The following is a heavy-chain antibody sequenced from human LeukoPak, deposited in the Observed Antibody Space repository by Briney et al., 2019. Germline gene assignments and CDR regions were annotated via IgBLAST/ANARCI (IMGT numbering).Heavy chain of an antibody. CDR2: IKQDGSEK. J-gene: IGHJ3*02. D-gene: IGHD3-9*01. V-gene: IGHV3-7*01. Sequence: GGSLRLSCAASGFTFSSYWMSWVRQAPGKGLEWVANIKQDGSEKYYVGSVKGRFTISRDNAKNSLYLQMNSLRAEDTAVYYCARDTYDILTGYYKWAFDIWGQGTMVTVSS. CDR1: GFTFSSYW. CDR3: ARDTYDILTGYYKWAFDI.